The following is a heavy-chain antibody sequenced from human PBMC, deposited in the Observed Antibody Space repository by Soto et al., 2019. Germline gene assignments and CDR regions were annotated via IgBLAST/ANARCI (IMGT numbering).Heavy chain of an antibody. J-gene: IGHJ4*02. Sequence: ASVKVSCKASGYSFFSYYIHWVRQAPGQGLEWMGRFLASGGNTDYAQRFRGRVSMTRDTSTTNTVSLELTSLTSGDTAVYYWARGGATIFGVIDSWGQGTRVTVSS. V-gene: IGHV1-46*01. D-gene: IGHD3-3*02. CDR2: FLASGGNT. CDR1: GYSFFSYY. CDR3: ARGGATIFGVIDS.